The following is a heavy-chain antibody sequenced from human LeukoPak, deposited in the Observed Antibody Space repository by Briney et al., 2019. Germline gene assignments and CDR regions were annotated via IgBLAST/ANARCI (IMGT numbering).Heavy chain of an antibody. Sequence: GASVKVSCKASGYTFTGYYMHWVRQAPGQGLEWMGWIDPNSGGTNYAQKFQGRVTMTTDTSMSTAYMELSRLTSDDTAVYYCAGGAGRIWFAPWGQGTLVTVSS. D-gene: IGHD3-16*01. V-gene: IGHV1-2*02. J-gene: IGHJ5*02. CDR1: GYTFTGYY. CDR3: AGGAGRIWFAP. CDR2: IDPNSGGT.